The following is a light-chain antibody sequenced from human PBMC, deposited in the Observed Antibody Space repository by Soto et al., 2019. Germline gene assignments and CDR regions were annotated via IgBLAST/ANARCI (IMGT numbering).Light chain of an antibody. V-gene: IGLV2-14*01. J-gene: IGLJ2*01. CDR1: SSDVGDYNY. CDR2: EVS. Sequence: QPVLTQPASVSGSPGQSITISCTGTSSDVGDYNYVSWYQQHPGKAPKLMIYEVSNRPSGVSNRFSGSKSGNTASLTISGLQAEDEAAYYCSSYITSTTLVVFGGGTKVTVL. CDR3: SSYITSTTLVV.